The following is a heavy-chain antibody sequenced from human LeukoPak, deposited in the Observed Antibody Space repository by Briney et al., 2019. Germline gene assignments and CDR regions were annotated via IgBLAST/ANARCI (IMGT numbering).Heavy chain of an antibody. CDR2: ISGSGGST. J-gene: IGHJ5*02. CDR1: GFSFSSYA. V-gene: IGHV3-23*01. Sequence: GGSLRLSCAASGFSFSSYAMSWVRQAPGKGLEWVSGISGSGGSTYYADSVKGRFTISRDNSENTLYLQMNSLRDEDTAVYHCAKVRSLNWFDPWGQGTLVTVSS. CDR3: AKVRSLNWFDP.